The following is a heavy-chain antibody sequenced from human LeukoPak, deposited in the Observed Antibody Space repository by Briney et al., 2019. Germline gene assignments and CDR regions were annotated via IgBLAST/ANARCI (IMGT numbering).Heavy chain of an antibody. CDR2: ISSSSSYI. CDR1: GFTFSSYS. V-gene: IGHV3-21*01. D-gene: IGHD3-10*01. CDR3: ARDRWFGEFDY. Sequence: GGSLRLSCAASGFTFSSYSMNWVRQAPGKGLEWVSSISSSSSYIYYADSVKGRFTISRDNAKNSLYLQMNSLRAEDTAVYYCARDRWFGEFDYWGQGTLVTVSS. J-gene: IGHJ4*02.